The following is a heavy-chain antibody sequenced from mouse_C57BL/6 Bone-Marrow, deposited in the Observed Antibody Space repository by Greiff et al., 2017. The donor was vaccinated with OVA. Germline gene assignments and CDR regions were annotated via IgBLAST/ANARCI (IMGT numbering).Heavy chain of an antibody. CDR1: GFTFSDYG. CDR2: ISNLAYSI. J-gene: IGHJ3*01. D-gene: IGHD2-4*01. Sequence: EVKLMESGGGLVQPGGSLKLSCAASGFTFSDYGMAWVRQAPRKGPEWVAFISNLAYSIYYADTVTGRFTISRENAKNTLYLEMSSLRSEDTAMYYCARHDYDGRDVWGQGTLVTVSA. CDR3: ARHDYDGRDV. V-gene: IGHV5-15*01.